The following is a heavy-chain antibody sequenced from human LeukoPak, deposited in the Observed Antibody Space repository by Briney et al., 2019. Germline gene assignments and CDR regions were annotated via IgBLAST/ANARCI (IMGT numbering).Heavy chain of an antibody. CDR2: ISAYNGNT. Sequence: ASEKVSCKASGYTFTSYGISWVRQAPGQGLEWMGWISAYNGNTNYAQKLQGRVTMTTDTSTSTAYMELRSLRSDDTAVYYCARFPRSITLGHYYMDVWGKGTTVTISS. CDR1: GYTFTSYG. D-gene: IGHD3-10*01. CDR3: ARFPRSITLGHYYMDV. J-gene: IGHJ6*03. V-gene: IGHV1-18*01.